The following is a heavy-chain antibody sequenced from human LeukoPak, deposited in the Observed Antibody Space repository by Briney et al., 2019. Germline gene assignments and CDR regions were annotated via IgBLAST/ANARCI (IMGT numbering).Heavy chain of an antibody. CDR3: TTDIGRGGFMITFGGVIVKRKEAY. D-gene: IGHD3-16*02. Sequence: GGSLRLSCAASGFTFSNAWMSWVRQAPGKGLEWVGRIKSKTDGGTTDYAAPVKGRFSISRDDSKNTLYLQMNSLKTEDTAVYYCTTDIGRGGFMITFGGVIVKRKEAYWGQGTLVTVSS. CDR2: IKSKTDGGTT. CDR1: GFTFSNAW. V-gene: IGHV3-15*01. J-gene: IGHJ4*02.